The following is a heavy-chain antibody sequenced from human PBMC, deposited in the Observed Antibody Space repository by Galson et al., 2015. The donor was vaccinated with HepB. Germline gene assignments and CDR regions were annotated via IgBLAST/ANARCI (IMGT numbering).Heavy chain of an antibody. V-gene: IGHV1-69*13. CDR2: IIPIFGTA. D-gene: IGHD2-2*01. Sequence: SVKVSCKASGGTFSSYAISWVRQAPGQGLEWMGGIIPIFGTANYAQKFQGRVTITADESTSTAYMELSSLRSEDTAVYYCARLYCSSTSCHFDYWGQGTLVTVSS. CDR1: GGTFSSYA. CDR3: ARLYCSSTSCHFDY. J-gene: IGHJ4*02.